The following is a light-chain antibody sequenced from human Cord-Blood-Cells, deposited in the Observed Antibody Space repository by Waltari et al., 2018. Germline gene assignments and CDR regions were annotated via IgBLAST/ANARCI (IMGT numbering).Light chain of an antibody. CDR3: QQYNSYLLT. CDR2: KAS. Sequence: DIQMTQSPSTLSASVGDRVTITCRASQSISSWLAWYQQKPGKAPKLLIYKASSLESGVPSRFIGSGSGTEFTLTISSLQPDDFATDYCQQYNSYLLTFGGGTKVEIK. V-gene: IGKV1-5*03. CDR1: QSISSW. J-gene: IGKJ4*01.